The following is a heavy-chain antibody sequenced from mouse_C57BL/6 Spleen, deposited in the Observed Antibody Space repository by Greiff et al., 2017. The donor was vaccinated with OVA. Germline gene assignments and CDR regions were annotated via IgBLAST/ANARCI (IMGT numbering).Heavy chain of an antibody. CDR3: AKRGFHYDGDYYAMDY. Sequence: EVKLMESGPGLAKPSQTLSLTCSVTGYSITSDYWNWIRKFPGNKLEYMGYISYSGSTYYNPSLKSRISITRDTSKNQYYLQLNSVTTEDTATDYCAKRGFHYDGDYYAMDYWGQGTSLTVSS. V-gene: IGHV3-8*01. J-gene: IGHJ4*01. D-gene: IGHD1-2*01. CDR2: ISYSGST. CDR1: GYSITSDY.